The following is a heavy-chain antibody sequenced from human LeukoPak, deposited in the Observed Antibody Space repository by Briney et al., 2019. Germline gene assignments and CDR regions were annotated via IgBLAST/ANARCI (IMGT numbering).Heavy chain of an antibody. CDR1: GYSFTSYR. J-gene: IGHJ3*02. V-gene: IGHV5-51*01. Sequence: GESLKISCKGSGYSFTSYRNGWVRQMPGKGLEWMGIIYPGDSDTRYSPSFQGQVTVSADKSISTAYLQWSSLKASDTAMYYCARQSSGWSTDAFDIWSQGTMVTVSS. CDR3: ARQSSGWSTDAFDI. CDR2: IYPGDSDT. D-gene: IGHD6-19*01.